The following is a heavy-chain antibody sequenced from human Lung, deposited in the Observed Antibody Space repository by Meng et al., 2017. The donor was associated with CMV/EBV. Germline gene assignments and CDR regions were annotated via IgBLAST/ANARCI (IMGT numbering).Heavy chain of an antibody. CDR2: ITGSGGST. V-gene: IGHV3-23*01. J-gene: IGHJ4*02. D-gene: IGHD6-13*01. Sequence: SXAASEFTFRSYAMSWVRQAPGRGLAWVSAITGSGGSTYYADSVKGRFTVSRDNSKNTLYLQMNSLRAEDTAVYYCAKAFSASWYREYYDYWGQGTLVXVSS. CDR1: EFTFRSYA. CDR3: AKAFSASWYREYYDY.